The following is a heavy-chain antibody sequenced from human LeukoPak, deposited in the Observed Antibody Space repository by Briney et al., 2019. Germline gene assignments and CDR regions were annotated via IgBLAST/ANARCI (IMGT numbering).Heavy chain of an antibody. J-gene: IGHJ4*02. V-gene: IGHV3-21*01. CDR1: VFTFNSCS. CDR2: ISSSSSYI. Sequence: GGSLRLSCAASVFTFNSCSMSWVPQAPGKGLEWVSSISSSSSYIYYADSVKGRFTISRDNAKNSLYLQMNSLRAEDTAVYYCARVGNRYYFDYWGQGTLVTVSS. CDR3: ARVGNRYYFDY. D-gene: IGHD1-26*01.